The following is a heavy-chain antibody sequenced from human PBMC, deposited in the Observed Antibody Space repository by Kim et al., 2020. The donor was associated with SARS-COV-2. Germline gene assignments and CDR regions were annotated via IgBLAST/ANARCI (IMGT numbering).Heavy chain of an antibody. Sequence: GGSLRLSCAASGFTFSSYGMHWVRQAPGKGLEWVAVIWYDGSNKYYADSVKGRFTISRDNSKNTLYLQMNSLRAEDTAVYYCARAEGDIVVVPAAYGDFDYWGQGTLVTVSS. CDR3: ARAEGDIVVVPAAYGDFDY. V-gene: IGHV3-33*01. CDR1: GFTFSSYG. CDR2: IWYDGSNK. D-gene: IGHD2-2*01. J-gene: IGHJ4*02.